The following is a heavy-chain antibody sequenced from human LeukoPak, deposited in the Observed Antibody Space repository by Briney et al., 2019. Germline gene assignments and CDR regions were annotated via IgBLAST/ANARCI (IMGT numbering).Heavy chain of an antibody. V-gene: IGHV4-39*07. CDR3: AREDGKGGEYGRFDY. CDR1: GGSISSSNYY. Sequence: SETLSLTCTVSGGSISSSNYYWGWIRQPPGKGLEWIGSIYYSGSTYYNPSLKSRVTISVDTSKNQFSLKLSSVTAADTAVYYCAREDGKGGEYGRFDYGGEETGVTVPS. J-gene: IGHJ4*02. CDR2: IYYSGST. D-gene: IGHD4-17*01.